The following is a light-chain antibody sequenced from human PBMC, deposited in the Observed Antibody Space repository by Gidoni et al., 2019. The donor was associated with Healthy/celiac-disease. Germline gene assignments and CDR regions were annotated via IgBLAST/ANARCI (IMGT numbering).Light chain of an antibody. V-gene: IGKV1-39*01. Sequence: DIQMTQSPSSLSASVGDRVTITCRVSQSISSYLNWYQQKPGKAPKLLIYDASSLQSGVPSRFSGSGSGTDFTLTISSLQPEDFATYYCQQSYSTPYTFGQGTKLEIK. CDR1: QSISSY. J-gene: IGKJ2*01. CDR2: DAS. CDR3: QQSYSTPYT.